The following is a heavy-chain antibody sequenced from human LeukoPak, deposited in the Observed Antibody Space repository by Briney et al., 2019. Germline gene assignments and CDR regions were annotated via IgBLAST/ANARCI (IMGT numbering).Heavy chain of an antibody. CDR1: GFTFRSYA. V-gene: IGHV3-23*01. J-gene: IGHJ4*02. CDR2: IGPTGRST. Sequence: GGSLRLSCAASGFTFRSYAMTWVRQAPGKGLEWVSAIGPTGRSTNYADSVKGRFTISRDNSKNTLYLQMNSLRADDTAVYYCAKGGQQQVVRGDYFNYWGQGTPLTVSS. D-gene: IGHD6-13*01. CDR3: AKGGQQQVVRGDYFNY.